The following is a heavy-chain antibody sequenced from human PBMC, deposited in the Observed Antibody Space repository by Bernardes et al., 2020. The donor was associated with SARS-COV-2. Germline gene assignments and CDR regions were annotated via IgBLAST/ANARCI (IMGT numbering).Heavy chain of an antibody. Sequence: GGSLRPSFVTSWFTFSSPWMHLVPPPPGKGLVLVSPFNSYGSSTNYADSVKGRFTISRDNAKNTLYLQMNSLRDDDTAVYYCARDLGYCTNGICSPWGQGTLVTVSS. CDR3: ARDLGYCTNGICSP. V-gene: IGHV3-74*01. CDR1: WFTFSSPW. D-gene: IGHD2-8*01. CDR2: FNSYGSST. J-gene: IGHJ4*02.